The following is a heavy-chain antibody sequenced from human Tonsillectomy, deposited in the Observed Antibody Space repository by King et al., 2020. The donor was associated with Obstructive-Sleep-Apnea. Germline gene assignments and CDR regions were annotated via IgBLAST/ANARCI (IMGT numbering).Heavy chain of an antibody. CDR3: ARDDDYLFDY. CDR1: GFTFSSYI. V-gene: IGHV3-48*04. J-gene: IGHJ4*02. Sequence: VQLVESGGGLVQPGGSLRLSCAASGFTFSSYIMNWVRQAPGKGLEWVSSISSSSSTIYYADSVNGRFTISRENAKNSLYLQMNSLRAEDTAVYYCARDDDYLFDYWGQGTLVTVSS. D-gene: IGHD4-11*01. CDR2: ISSSSSTI.